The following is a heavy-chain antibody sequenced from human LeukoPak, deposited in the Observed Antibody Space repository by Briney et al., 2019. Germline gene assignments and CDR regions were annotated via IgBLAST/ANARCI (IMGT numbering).Heavy chain of an antibody. CDR1: GFTFSNYA. V-gene: IGHV3-23*01. CDR3: ARTKGIGAPPQYFFDY. D-gene: IGHD1-7*01. CDR2: ISGSGGST. J-gene: IGHJ4*02. Sequence: GGSLRLSCAASGFTFSNYAMSWVRQAPGKGPEWVSGISGSGGSTFFADSVKGRFTISRDNSKNTLFLQMTSLRAEDTAVYYCARTKGIGAPPQYFFDYWGQGTLVTVSS.